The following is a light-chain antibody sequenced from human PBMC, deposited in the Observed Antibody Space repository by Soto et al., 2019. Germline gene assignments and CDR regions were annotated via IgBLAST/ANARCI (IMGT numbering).Light chain of an antibody. Sequence: IQVTQSPSSLSASVGDRVTITCRASLDIRNELDWYQQKPGKAPKRLIYDASTLQDWVPSRFSGDESGTEFTLTISSLQSEDFATYFCLQHKSYPWTFGQGTKV. J-gene: IGKJ1*01. CDR2: DAS. CDR1: LDIRNE. CDR3: LQHKSYPWT. V-gene: IGKV1-17*01.